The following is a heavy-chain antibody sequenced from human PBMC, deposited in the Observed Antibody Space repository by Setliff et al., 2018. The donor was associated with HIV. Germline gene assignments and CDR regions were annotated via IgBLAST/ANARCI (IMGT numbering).Heavy chain of an antibody. D-gene: IGHD6-25*01. V-gene: IGHV4-34*01. Sequence: SETLSLTCAVYGGPFSGFYWSWFRQPPGTRLNWIGEISHSGSTNYNPSLKSRVTISVDTSKKQFSLKLTSVTAADTALYYCARGPPRTSAYSRYYYYYMDVWGKGTTVTVSS. CDR1: GGPFSGFY. J-gene: IGHJ6*03. CDR3: ARGPPRTSAYSRYYYYYMDV. CDR2: ISHSGST.